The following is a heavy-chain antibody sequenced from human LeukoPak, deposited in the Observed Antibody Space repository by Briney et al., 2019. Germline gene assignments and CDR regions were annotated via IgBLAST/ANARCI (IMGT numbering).Heavy chain of an antibody. J-gene: IGHJ4*02. CDR1: GFTFSSYC. CDR2: ISYDGSNK. CDR3: AKGVGLRGSYSDY. V-gene: IGHV3-30*18. Sequence: GGSLRLSCAASGFTFSSYCMHWVRQAPGKGLEWVAVISYDGSNKYYADSVKGRFTISRDNSKNTLYLQMNSLRAEDMAVYYCAKGVGLRGSYSDYWGQGTLVTVSS. D-gene: IGHD3-16*01.